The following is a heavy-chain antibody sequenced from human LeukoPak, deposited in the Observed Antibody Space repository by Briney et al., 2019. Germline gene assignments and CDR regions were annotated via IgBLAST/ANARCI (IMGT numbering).Heavy chain of an antibody. CDR3: ARDSPFYCSSTSCYRGPTGPYNWFDP. CDR2: IYTSGST. V-gene: IGHV4-4*07. D-gene: IGHD2-2*02. CDR1: GGSISSYY. J-gene: IGHJ5*02. Sequence: KPSETLSLTCTVSGGSISSYYWSWIRQPAGKGLEWIGRIYTSGSTNYNPSLKSRVTMSVDTSKNQFSLKLSSVTAADTAVYYCARDSPFYCSSTSCYRGPTGPYNWFDPWGQGTLVTVSS.